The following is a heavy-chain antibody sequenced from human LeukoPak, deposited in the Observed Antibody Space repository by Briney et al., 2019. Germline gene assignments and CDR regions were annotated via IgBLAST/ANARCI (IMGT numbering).Heavy chain of an antibody. CDR1: GYTFSSFS. V-gene: IGHV3-21*01. Sequence: GGSLRLSCVASGYTFSSFSINWVRQAPGKGLEWVSSISVRSNYMYYADSVRGRFSISRDDARNSLYLQMDSLRGDDTAVYYCARLRRNSDSSGYYYYYDYWGQGTLVTVSS. J-gene: IGHJ4*02. CDR3: ARLRRNSDSSGYYYYYDY. D-gene: IGHD3-22*01. CDR2: ISVRSNYM.